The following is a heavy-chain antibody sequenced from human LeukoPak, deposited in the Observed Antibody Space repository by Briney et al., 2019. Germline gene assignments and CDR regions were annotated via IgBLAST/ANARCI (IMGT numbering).Heavy chain of an antibody. CDR3: AKQKLAVIVSQGFDV. D-gene: IGHD2-15*01. J-gene: IGHJ3*01. CDR2: ISNDGVGT. CDR1: GFTFSSYA. Sequence: PGGSLRLSCQFSGFTFSSYAMIWVRQAPGKGLEWISGISNDGVGTFYADAVKGRFTISRDNSKNTLHLQMNSLRVEDTAIYYCAKQKLAVIVSQGFDVWGQGTMVTVSS. V-gene: IGHV3-23*01.